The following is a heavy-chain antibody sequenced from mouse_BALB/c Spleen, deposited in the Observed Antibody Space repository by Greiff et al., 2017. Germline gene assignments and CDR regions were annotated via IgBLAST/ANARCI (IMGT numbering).Heavy chain of an antibody. V-gene: IGHV2-9*02. CDR3: ARGDYDPWFAY. CDR2: IWAGGST. Sequence: VKLVESGPGLVAPSQSLSITCTVSGFSLTSYGVHWVRQPPGKGLEWLGVIWAGGSTNYNSALMSRLSISKDNSKSQVFLKMNSLQTDDTAMYYCARGDYDPWFAYWGQGTLVTVSA. D-gene: IGHD2-4*01. J-gene: IGHJ3*01. CDR1: GFSLTSYG.